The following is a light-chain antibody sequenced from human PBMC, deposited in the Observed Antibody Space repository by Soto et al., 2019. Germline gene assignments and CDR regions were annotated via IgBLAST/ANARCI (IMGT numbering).Light chain of an antibody. CDR2: SNN. Sequence: QSVLTQPPSASGTPGQRVTISSSGSSSNIGSNYVYWYQQLPGTAPKLLIYSNNQRPSGVPDRFSGSKSGTSASLAISGLRSEDEADYYCAAWDDSLSVYVFGTGTKVTVL. V-gene: IGLV1-47*02. CDR1: SSNIGSNY. CDR3: AAWDDSLSVYV. J-gene: IGLJ1*01.